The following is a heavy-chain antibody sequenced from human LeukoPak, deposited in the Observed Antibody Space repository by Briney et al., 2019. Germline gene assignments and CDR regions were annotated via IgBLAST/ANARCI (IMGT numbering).Heavy chain of an antibody. V-gene: IGHV3-23*01. CDR2: ISGTGGAT. Sequence: GGSLRPSCVASGFSFGNYAMSWVRQAPGKGLQWVSQISGTGGATWYAGFARDRFTISRDNSKKTLYLQMSGLRVEDTAMYYCVKDPRDTYGTNWFVSWGQGTLLIVSS. CDR3: VKDPRDTYGTNWFVS. D-gene: IGHD2-21*01. CDR1: GFSFGNYA. J-gene: IGHJ5*01.